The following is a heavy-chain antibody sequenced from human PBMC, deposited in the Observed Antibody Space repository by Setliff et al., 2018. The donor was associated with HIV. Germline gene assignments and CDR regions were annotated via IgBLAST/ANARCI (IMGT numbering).Heavy chain of an antibody. D-gene: IGHD1-26*01. Sequence: PSETLSLTCTVSGGSISSGSYYWGWIRQPPGKGLEWIGYIHYSGSTNYNPSLKSRVTISVDTSKNQYSLKLSSVTAADTAVYYCARRRWELLKRGAAFDIWGQGTMVTVSS. CDR2: IHYSGST. J-gene: IGHJ3*02. CDR1: GGSISSGSYY. V-gene: IGHV4-61*05. CDR3: ARRRWELLKRGAAFDI.